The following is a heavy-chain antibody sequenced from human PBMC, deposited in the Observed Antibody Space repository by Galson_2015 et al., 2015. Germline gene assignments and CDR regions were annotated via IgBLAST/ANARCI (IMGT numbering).Heavy chain of an antibody. J-gene: IGHJ6*02. CDR2: IDPSDSYT. Sequence: QSGAEVKKPGESLRISCKGSGYSFTSYWISWVRQMPGKGLEWMGRIDPSDSYTNYSPSFQGHVTISADKSISTAYLQWSSLKASDTAMYYCAAETKSAMVTYYYGMDVWGQGTTVTVSS. CDR3: AAETKSAMVTYYYGMDV. V-gene: IGHV5-10-1*01. D-gene: IGHD5-18*01. CDR1: GYSFTSYW.